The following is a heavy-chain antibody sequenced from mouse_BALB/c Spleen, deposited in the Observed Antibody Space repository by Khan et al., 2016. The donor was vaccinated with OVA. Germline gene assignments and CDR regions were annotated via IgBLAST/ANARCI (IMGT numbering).Heavy chain of an antibody. J-gene: IGHJ1*01. D-gene: IGHD2-13*01. CDR1: GFSLTSYG. V-gene: IGHV2-2*02. CDR3: ARNGDYVHWYFDV. CDR2: IWSGGTT. Sequence: QIQLVQSGPGLVQPSQSLSITCTVSGFSLTSYGVHWVRQSPGKGLEWLGVIWSGGTTDYNAAFISRLSISKDTSKSQVFFKMNSLQANDTAIYYWARNGDYVHWYFDVWGAGTTVTVSS.